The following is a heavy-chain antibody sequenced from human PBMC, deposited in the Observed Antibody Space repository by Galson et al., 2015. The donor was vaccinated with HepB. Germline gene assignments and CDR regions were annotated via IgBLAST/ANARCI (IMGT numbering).Heavy chain of an antibody. Sequence: SLRLSCAASGFTFSDYYMSWIRQAPGKGLEWVSYISSSGSTIYYADSVKGRFTISRDNAKNSLYLQMNSLRAEDTAVYYCARDLDPTDAFDIWGQGTMVTVSS. D-gene: IGHD3-3*01. CDR3: ARDLDPTDAFDI. V-gene: IGHV3-11*01. CDR1: GFTFSDYY. CDR2: ISSSGSTI. J-gene: IGHJ3*02.